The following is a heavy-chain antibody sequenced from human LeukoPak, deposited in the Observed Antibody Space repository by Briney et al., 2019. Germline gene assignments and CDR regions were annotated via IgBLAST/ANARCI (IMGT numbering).Heavy chain of an antibody. CDR1: GFTFSDYA. CDR2: ISSSSSYI. V-gene: IGHV3-21*01. J-gene: IGHJ3*02. CDR3: ARVPNREQWLVNDAFDI. D-gene: IGHD6-19*01. Sequence: GGSLRLSCAASGFTFSDYAMNWVRQAPGKGLEWVSSISSSSSYIYYADSVKGRFTISRDNAKNSLYLQMNSLRAEDTAVYYCARVPNREQWLVNDAFDIWGQGTMVTVSS.